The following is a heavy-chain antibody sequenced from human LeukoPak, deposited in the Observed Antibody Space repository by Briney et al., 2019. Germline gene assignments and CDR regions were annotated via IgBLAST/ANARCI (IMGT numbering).Heavy chain of an antibody. CDR2: IIGSGGST. Sequence: PGGSLRLSCAASGFTFSSYSMSWVRQAPGKGLEWVSAIIGSGGSTYYADSVKGRCTISTDNSKNTLYLPMNSLRAEETAVYYCAKEAKPPGNYYDSSGYYYDYWGQGTLVTVSS. J-gene: IGHJ4*02. CDR3: AKEAKPPGNYYDSSGYYYDY. D-gene: IGHD3-22*01. V-gene: IGHV3-23*01. CDR1: GFTFSSYS.